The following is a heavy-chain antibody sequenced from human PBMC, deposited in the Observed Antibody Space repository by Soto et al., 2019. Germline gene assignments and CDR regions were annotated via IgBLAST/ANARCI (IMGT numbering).Heavy chain of an antibody. CDR1: GFTFSSYG. CDR2: IWYDGSNK. J-gene: IGHJ6*02. CDR3: ARPLGGYNSHSIYYYGMYV. V-gene: IGHV3-33*01. Sequence: GGSLRLSCAASGFTFSSYGMHWVRQAPGKGLEWVAVIWYDGSNKYYADSVKGRFTISRDNSKNTLYLQMNSLRAEDTAVYYCARPLGGYNSHSIYYYGMYVWGQGTTVTVSS. D-gene: IGHD5-12*01.